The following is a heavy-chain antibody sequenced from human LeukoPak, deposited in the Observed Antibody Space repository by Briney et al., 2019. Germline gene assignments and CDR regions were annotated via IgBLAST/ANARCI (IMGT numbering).Heavy chain of an antibody. J-gene: IGHJ4*02. Sequence: GGSLRLSCAASGFTFSSYAMSWVRQAPGKGLEWVSALSGSGGSTYYADSVKGRITISRDNSQNTLSLQMNSLRAEDTAVYYCAKGLDSSGYSKYYFDSWGQGTLVTVSA. V-gene: IGHV3-23*01. CDR3: AKGLDSSGYSKYYFDS. CDR1: GFTFSSYA. D-gene: IGHD3-22*01. CDR2: LSGSGGST.